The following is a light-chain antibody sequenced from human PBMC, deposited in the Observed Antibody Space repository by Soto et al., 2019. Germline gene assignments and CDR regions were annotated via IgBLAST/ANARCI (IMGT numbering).Light chain of an antibody. CDR3: QQYNNWPET. V-gene: IGKV3-15*01. CDR2: GAS. CDR1: QSVSSN. Sequence: EKVMTQSPAPLSVSPGERATLSCRASQSVSSNLAWYQQKPGQAPRLLIYGASTRATGIPARFSGSGSGTEFTLTISSLQSEDFAVYYCQQYNNWPETFGQGTKV. J-gene: IGKJ1*01.